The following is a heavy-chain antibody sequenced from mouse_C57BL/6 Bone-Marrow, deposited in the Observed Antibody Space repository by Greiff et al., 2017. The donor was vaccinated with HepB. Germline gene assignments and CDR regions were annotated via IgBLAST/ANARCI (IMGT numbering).Heavy chain of an antibody. CDR2: INPNNGGT. V-gene: IGHV1-26*01. CDR3: ARCGDY. Sequence: EVQLQQSGPELVKPGASVKISCKASGYTFTDYYMNWVKQSHGKSLEWIGDINPNNGGTSYNQKFKGKATLTVDKSSSTAYMELRSLTSEDSAVYYCARCGDYWGQGTTLTGSS. J-gene: IGHJ2*01. CDR1: GYTFTDYY.